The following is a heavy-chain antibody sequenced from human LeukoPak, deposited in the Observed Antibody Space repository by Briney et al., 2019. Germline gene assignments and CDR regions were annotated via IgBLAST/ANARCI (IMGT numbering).Heavy chain of an antibody. D-gene: IGHD6-19*01. CDR2: LSGSGITT. J-gene: IGHJ3*02. CDR1: GFTFSNSA. V-gene: IGHV3-21*01. CDR3: ARDGAGQWLVDLHAFDI. Sequence: PGGSLRLSCAASGFTFSNSAMSWVRQAPGKGLEWVSTLSGSGITTYYADSVKGRFTISRDNAKNSLYLQMNSLRAEDTAVYYCARDGAGQWLVDLHAFDIWGQGTMVTVSS.